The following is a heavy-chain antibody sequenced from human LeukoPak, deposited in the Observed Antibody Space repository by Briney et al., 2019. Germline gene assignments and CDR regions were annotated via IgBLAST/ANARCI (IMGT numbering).Heavy chain of an antibody. D-gene: IGHD3-10*01. CDR3: ASLRGVNR. CDR1: GFTFSDYY. CDR2: ITSSGTTI. Sequence: GGSLRLSCAASGFTFSDYYMSWIRQPPGKGLEWVSYITSSGTTIYYADSVRGRFTVSRDNATNSLYLQMDSLSAEDTAVYYCASLRGVNRWGQGTLVTVSS. V-gene: IGHV3-11*01. J-gene: IGHJ4*02.